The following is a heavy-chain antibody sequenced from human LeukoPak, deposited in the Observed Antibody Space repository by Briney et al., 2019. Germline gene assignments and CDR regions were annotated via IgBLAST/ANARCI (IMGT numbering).Heavy chain of an antibody. V-gene: IGHV3-33*01. CDR1: GFTFSNYG. CDR2: IWSDESNK. D-gene: IGHD1-26*01. Sequence: GGSLRLSCAASGFTFSNYGMHWARQPPGKGLEWVAVIWSDESNKYYPDSVKGRFTISRDNSKTTLYLPMSRLRAEDSTVYYCKRGVVGATTGWYFDLWGRGTLVTVSS. J-gene: IGHJ2*01. CDR3: KRGVVGATTGWYFDL.